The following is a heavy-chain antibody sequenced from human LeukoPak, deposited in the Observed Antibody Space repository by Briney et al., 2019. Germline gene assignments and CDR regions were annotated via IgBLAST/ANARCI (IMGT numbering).Heavy chain of an antibody. CDR2: IRYAGSNK. CDR3: AKDKRVVGATAGPYYSDY. J-gene: IGHJ4*02. D-gene: IGHD1-26*01. CDR1: RFTFSSYG. Sequence: PGGSLRLSCAASRFTFSSYGMHWVRQAPGKGLEWVAFIRYAGSNKYYADSVKGRFTISRDNSKNTLYLQMNSLRAEDTAVYYCAKDKRVVGATAGPYYSDYWGQGTLVTVSS. V-gene: IGHV3-30*02.